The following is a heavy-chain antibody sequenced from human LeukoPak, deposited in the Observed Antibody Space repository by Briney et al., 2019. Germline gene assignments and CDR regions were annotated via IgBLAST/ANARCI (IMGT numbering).Heavy chain of an antibody. V-gene: IGHV3-30-3*01. CDR1: GFTFSSYA. Sequence: PGGSLRLSCAASGFTFSSYAMHWVRQAPGKGLEWVAVISYDGSNKYYTDSVKGRFTISRDNSEDTLYLQMNGLRAEDTAIYYCARDQYHSGSGTYSSSDYWGQGTLVTVSS. J-gene: IGHJ4*02. CDR3: ARDQYHSGSGTYSSSDY. D-gene: IGHD3-10*01. CDR2: ISYDGSNK.